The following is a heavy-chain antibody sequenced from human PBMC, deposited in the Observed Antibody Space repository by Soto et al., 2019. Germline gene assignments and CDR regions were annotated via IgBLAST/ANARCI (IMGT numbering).Heavy chain of an antibody. V-gene: IGHV1-2*04. CDR3: ARGGGTYYYDSSGYEGAFDI. CDR2: INPNSGGT. CDR1: GYTFTGYY. D-gene: IGHD3-22*01. J-gene: IGHJ3*02. Sequence: ASVKVSCKASGYTFTGYYMHWVRQAPGQGLEWMGWINPNSGGTNYAQKFQGWVTMTRDTSISTAYMELSRLRSDDTAVYYCARGGGTYYYDSSGYEGAFDIWGQGTKVTVSS.